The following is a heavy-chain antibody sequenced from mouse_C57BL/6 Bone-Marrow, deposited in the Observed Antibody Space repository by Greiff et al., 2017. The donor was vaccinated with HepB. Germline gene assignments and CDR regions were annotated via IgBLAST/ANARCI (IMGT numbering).Heavy chain of an antibody. D-gene: IGHD2-3*01. CDR2: IDPENGDT. V-gene: IGHV14-4*01. CDR3: TREDDGYLY. J-gene: IGHJ3*01. Sequence: EVQLVESGAELVRPGASVKLSCTASGFNIKDDYMHWVKQRPEQGLEWIGWIDPENGDTEYASKFQGKATITADTSSNTAYLQLSSLTSEDTAVYYCTREDDGYLYWGQGTLVTVSA. CDR1: GFNIKDDY.